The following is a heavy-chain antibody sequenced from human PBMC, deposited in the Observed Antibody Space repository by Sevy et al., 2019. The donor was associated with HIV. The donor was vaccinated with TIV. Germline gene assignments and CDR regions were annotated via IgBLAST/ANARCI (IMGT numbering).Heavy chain of an antibody. CDR2: ISDSSATL. D-gene: IGHD5-12*01. Sequence: GGSLRLSCVASGFTYSMNWVRQAPGKGLEWVSYISDSSATLHYADSVEGRFTISRDNAKNSLYLQMNTLRAEDTAVYYCASQRGGYERLYYFDSWGQGTLVTVSS. J-gene: IGHJ4*02. CDR3: ASQRGGYERLYYFDS. V-gene: IGHV3-48*01. CDR1: GFTYS.